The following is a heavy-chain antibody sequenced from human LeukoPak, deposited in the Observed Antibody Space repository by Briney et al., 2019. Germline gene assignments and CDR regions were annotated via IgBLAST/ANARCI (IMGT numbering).Heavy chain of an antibody. D-gene: IGHD3-3*01. V-gene: IGHV4-38-2*02. CDR2: IYYTGSA. J-gene: IGHJ6*02. Sequence: SETLSLTCAVSGYSISSGYWWSWVRQPPGKGLEWIGSIYYTGSANYNPSLKSRVTISVDTSKNQFSLKLSSVTAADTAVYYCARDGAWGYDFWSGYPRGGMDVWGQGTTVTVSS. CDR3: ARDGAWGYDFWSGYPRGGMDV. CDR1: GYSISSGYW.